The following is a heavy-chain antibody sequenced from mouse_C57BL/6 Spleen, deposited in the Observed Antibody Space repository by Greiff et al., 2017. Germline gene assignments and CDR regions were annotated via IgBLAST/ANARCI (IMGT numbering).Heavy chain of an antibody. CDR1: GFTFSDYG. CDR2: ISSGNSTI. CDR3: ARPVVADWYFDV. D-gene: IGHD1-1*01. V-gene: IGHV5-17*01. Sequence: EVQGVEPGGGLVKPGGSLKLSCAASGFTFSDYGMHWVRQAPEQGLEWVAYISSGNSTIYYADTVKGRFTFARDNAKNTLFLQMNRLRSEDTAMYYCARPVVADWYFDVWGTGTTVTVSS. J-gene: IGHJ1*03.